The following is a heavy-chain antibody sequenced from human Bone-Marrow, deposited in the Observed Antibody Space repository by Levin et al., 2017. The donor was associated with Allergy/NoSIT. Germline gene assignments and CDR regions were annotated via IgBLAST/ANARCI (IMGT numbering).Heavy chain of an antibody. CDR2: ISSGRST. V-gene: IGHV4-39*01. CDR1: GGSIRGGSYS. D-gene: IGHD1-26*01. CDR3: ATGPSGFDY. Sequence: SQTLSLTCNVSGGSIRGGSYSWGWIRQPPEKGLEWIGTISSGRSTYYNPSFNSRLTISLDTSKNHFSLKLNSLTAADTAVYYCATGPSGFDYWGQGTLVTVSS. J-gene: IGHJ4*02.